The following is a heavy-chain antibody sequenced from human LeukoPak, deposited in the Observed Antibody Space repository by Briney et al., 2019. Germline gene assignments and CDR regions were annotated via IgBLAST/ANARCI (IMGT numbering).Heavy chain of an antibody. CDR1: GFTFSSYA. V-gene: IGHV3-33*08. CDR2: IWYDGNNK. D-gene: IGHD1-1*01. Sequence: GGSLRLSCAASGFTFSSYAMSWVRQAPGKGLEWVAIIWYDGNNKYYADSVKARFIISRDNSKNTLYLQMNSLTAEDTAVYYCARGDKTGPFHYWGQGTLLTVSS. CDR3: ARGDKTGPFHY. J-gene: IGHJ4*02.